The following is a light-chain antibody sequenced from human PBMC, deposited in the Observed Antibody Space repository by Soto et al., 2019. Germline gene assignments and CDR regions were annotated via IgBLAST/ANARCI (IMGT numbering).Light chain of an antibody. CDR1: SSDIGTYNL. Sequence: QSALTQPAYVSGSPGQSITISCTGTSSDIGTYNLVSWYQHYPGKAPKLMIYEGIKRPSGVSNRFSGSKSGNTAFLTISGLQADDEADYYCCSYAGSGTDNYVFGSGTKVTVL. V-gene: IGLV2-23*01. CDR2: EGI. CDR3: CSYAGSGTDNYV. J-gene: IGLJ1*01.